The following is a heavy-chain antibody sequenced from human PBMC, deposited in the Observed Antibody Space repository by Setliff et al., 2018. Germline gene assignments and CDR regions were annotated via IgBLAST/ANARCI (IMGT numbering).Heavy chain of an antibody. J-gene: IGHJ4*02. CDR2: IYWDDDK. CDR1: GFSLSTSGVG. D-gene: IGHD3-3*01. V-gene: IGHV2-5*02. CDR3: ARCITIFGVVIPNAFDY. Sequence: VSGPTLVNPTPTLTLTCTFSGFSLSTSGVGVGWIRQPPGKALEWLALIYWDDDKRYSPSLKSRLTITKDTSKNQVVLTMTNMDPVDTATYYCARCITIFGVVIPNAFDYWGQGTLVTVSS.